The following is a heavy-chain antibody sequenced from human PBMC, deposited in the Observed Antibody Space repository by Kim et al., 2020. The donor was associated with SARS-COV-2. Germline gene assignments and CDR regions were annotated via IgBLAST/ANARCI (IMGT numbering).Heavy chain of an antibody. D-gene: IGHD3-10*01. Sequence: AQKFQGRVTMTEDTSTATAYMELSSLRSEDTAVYYCATAAMVRGAYYFDYWGQGTLVTVSS. J-gene: IGHJ4*02. V-gene: IGHV1-24*01. CDR3: ATAAMVRGAYYFDY.